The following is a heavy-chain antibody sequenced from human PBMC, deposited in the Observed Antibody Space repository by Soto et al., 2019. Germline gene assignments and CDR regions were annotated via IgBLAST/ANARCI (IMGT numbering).Heavy chain of an antibody. CDR2: IIPIFGTA. J-gene: IGHJ6*02. CDR3: ARALSQLLDYYYGMDV. V-gene: IGHV1-69*13. Sequence: PVKVSCKASGGTFSSYAISWVRQAPGQGLEWMGGIIPIFGTANYAQKFQGRVTITADESTSTAYMELSSLRSEDTAVYHCARALSQLLDYYYGMDVWGQGTTVTVSS. D-gene: IGHD2-2*01. CDR1: GGTFSSYA.